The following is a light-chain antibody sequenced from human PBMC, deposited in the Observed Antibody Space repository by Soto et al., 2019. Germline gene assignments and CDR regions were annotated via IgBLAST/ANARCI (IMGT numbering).Light chain of an antibody. CDR2: GAS. Sequence: EIVLTQSPDTLSLSQGERATLSFRASQSVSGNSFAWYQQKPGQAPRLLIYGASSRATGIPDRFSGSGSGKDFTLTISSLAPEDFALYYCQQYRTFGRGTRVEIK. CDR1: QSVSGNS. CDR3: QQYRT. J-gene: IGKJ1*01. V-gene: IGKV3-20*01.